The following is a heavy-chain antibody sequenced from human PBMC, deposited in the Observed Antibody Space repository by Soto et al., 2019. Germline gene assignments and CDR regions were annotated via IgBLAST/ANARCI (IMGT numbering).Heavy chain of an antibody. J-gene: IGHJ2*01. CDR1: GFTFSSYA. CDR3: AREEVITSSLVLPNWYFDL. Sequence: GGSLRLSCAASGFTFSSYAMHWVRQAPGKGLEYVSAISSNGGSTYYANSVKGRFTISRGNAKNTVYLQMNGLRAEDTAVYHYAREEVITSSLVLPNWYFDLWGRGTLVTVSS. CDR2: ISSNGGST. D-gene: IGHD2-8*01. V-gene: IGHV3-64*01.